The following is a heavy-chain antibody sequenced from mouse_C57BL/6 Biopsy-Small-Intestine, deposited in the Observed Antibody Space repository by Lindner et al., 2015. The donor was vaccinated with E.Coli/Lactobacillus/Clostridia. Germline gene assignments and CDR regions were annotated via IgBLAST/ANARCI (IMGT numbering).Heavy chain of an antibody. V-gene: IGHV1-82*01. D-gene: IGHD5-1*01. J-gene: IGHJ2*01. Sequence: VQLQESGPELVKPGASVKISCKASGYAFSSSWMNWVSQRPGKGLGWIGRIYPGDGDTNYHGRFKGRATLTADKSSSTAYLQLKSLTSEDSAVYYCTRSSRGRTYPDSWGQGTTLTVSS. CDR3: TRSSRGRTYPDS. CDR1: GYAFSSSW. CDR2: IYPGDGDT.